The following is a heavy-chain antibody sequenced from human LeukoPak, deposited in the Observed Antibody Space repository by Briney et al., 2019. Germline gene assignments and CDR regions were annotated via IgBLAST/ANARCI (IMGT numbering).Heavy chain of an antibody. V-gene: IGHV6-1*01. J-gene: IGHJ3*02. Sequence: SQTLSLTCAISGDSVSSYTAGWNWIRQSPSRGLEWLGRTYYRYKWYNDNAVSVKSLITITPDTAKNQFTLQLNSVTPEDTALYYCARGGLVRGTINSLTAFDIWGQGIMVTVSS. D-gene: IGHD3-10*01. CDR1: GDSVSSYTAG. CDR3: ARGGLVRGTINSLTAFDI. CDR2: TYYRYKWYN.